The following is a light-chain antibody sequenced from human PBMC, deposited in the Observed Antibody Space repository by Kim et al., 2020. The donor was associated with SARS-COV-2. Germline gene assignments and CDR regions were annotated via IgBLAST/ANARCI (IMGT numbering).Light chain of an antibody. CDR3: QQYGSSPST. CDR1: QSVSSSY. J-gene: IGKJ1*01. CDR2: GAS. Sequence: SPGERATLSCRASQSVSSSYLAWYQQKPGQAPKLLIYGASSRATGIPHRFSGSGSGTDFTLTISRLEPEDFAVFYCQQYGSSPSTFGQGTKVEIK. V-gene: IGKV3-20*01.